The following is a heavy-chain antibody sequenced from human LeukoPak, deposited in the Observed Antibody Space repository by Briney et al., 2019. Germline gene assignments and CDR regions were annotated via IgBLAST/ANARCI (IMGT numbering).Heavy chain of an antibody. D-gene: IGHD1-26*01. V-gene: IGHV3-48*04. CDR3: ARGCGSLSLGY. Sequence: GGSLRLSCAASGFTFSSYAMSWVRQAPGKGLEWVSYISGSSSAIYYADSVKGRFTISRDNANNSLYLQMNSLRAEDTAVYYCARGCGSLSLGYWGQGTLVAVSS. CDR2: ISGSSSAI. CDR1: GFTFSSYA. J-gene: IGHJ4*02.